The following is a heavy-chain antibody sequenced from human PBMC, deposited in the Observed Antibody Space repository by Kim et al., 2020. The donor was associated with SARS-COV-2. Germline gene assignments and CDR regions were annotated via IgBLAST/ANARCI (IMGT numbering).Heavy chain of an antibody. D-gene: IGHD1-26*01. Sequence: GGSLRLSCAASGYTFSSYAMTWVRQAPGKGLEWVAAVSAAGLRTYYAYSLKGRFTISRDNSKNTVNLQMNSLRPEDSAVYYCAKGQSGTRQERYSDYWG. CDR1: GYTFSSYA. CDR3: AKGQSGTRQERYSDY. V-gene: IGHV3-23*01. J-gene: IGHJ4*01. CDR2: VSAAGLRT.